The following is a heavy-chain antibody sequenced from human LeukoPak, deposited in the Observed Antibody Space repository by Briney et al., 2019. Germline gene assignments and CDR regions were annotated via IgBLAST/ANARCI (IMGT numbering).Heavy chain of an antibody. J-gene: IGHJ3*02. CDR1: GFTLSSYS. CDR3: ARDGPETYCSSSSCSAGRAFDI. CDR2: ISSSSSYI. D-gene: IGHD2-2*01. Sequence: GGSLRLSCAASGFTLSSYSMNWVRQAPGEGLEWVSSISSSSSYIYYADSVKGRFTISRANAKNSLYLQMNSLRAEDTAVYYCARDGPETYCSSSSCSAGRAFDIWGQGTMVTVSS. V-gene: IGHV3-21*01.